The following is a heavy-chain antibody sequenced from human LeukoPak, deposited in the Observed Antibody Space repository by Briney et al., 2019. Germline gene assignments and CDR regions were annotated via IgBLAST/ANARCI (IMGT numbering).Heavy chain of an antibody. D-gene: IGHD6-13*01. Sequence: GGSLRLSCAASGFTFSSYGMHWVRQAPGRGLEWLANIKCDGSEKYYVDSVKGRFSISRDNAKNSVFLEMNSLRAEDTAEHYCARSKSYAFDFWGQGTMVTVSS. V-gene: IGHV3-7*01. CDR3: ARSKSYAFDF. CDR2: IKCDGSEK. J-gene: IGHJ3*01. CDR1: GFTFSSYG.